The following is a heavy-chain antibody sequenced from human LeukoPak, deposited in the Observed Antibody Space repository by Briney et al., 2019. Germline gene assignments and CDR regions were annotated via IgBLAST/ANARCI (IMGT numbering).Heavy chain of an antibody. CDR1: GFSFSDYE. J-gene: IGHJ4*02. CDR3: TTVIHYVWGSYRYGGY. V-gene: IGHV3-15*01. Sequence: GGSLRLSCAASGFSFSDYEMNWVRQAPGKGLEWVGRIKSKTDGGTTDYAAPVKGRFTISRDDSKNTLYLQMNSLKTEDTAVYYCTTVIHYVWGSYRYGGYWGQGTLVTVSS. D-gene: IGHD3-16*02. CDR2: IKSKTDGGTT.